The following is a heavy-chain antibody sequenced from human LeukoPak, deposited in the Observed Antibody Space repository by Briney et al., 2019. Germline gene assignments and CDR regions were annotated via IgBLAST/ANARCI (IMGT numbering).Heavy chain of an antibody. CDR3: ARDWEGATTDAFDL. J-gene: IGHJ3*01. V-gene: IGHV4-59*01. D-gene: IGHD1-26*01. CDR1: GGSISSYY. CDR2: IYYSGST. Sequence: SEALSPTCTVSGGSISSYYWSWIRQPPGKGLEWIGYIYYSGSTNYNPSLKSRVTISVDTSKNQFSLKLSSVTAADTAVYYCARDWEGATTDAFDLWGQGTMVTVSS.